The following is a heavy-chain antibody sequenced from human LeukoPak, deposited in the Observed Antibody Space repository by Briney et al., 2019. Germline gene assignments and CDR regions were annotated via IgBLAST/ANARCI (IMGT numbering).Heavy chain of an antibody. CDR2: INPNSGGT. D-gene: IGHD1-14*01. CDR3: ARDCITPPYYYYYMDV. J-gene: IGHJ6*03. V-gene: IGHV1-2*02. CDR1: GYTFTDYY. Sequence: ASVKASCKASGYTFTDYYMHWVRQAPGQGLEWMGWINPNSGGTNYARKFQGRVTMTRDTSISTAYMELSRLRSDDTAVYYCARDCITPPYYYYYMDVWGKGTTVTVSS.